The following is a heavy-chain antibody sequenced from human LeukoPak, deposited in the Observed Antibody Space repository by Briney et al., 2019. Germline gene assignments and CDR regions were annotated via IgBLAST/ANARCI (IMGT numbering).Heavy chain of an antibody. CDR1: GNYW. V-gene: IGHV3-74*01. CDR2: INSDGSWT. D-gene: IGHD3-22*01. Sequence: GGSLRLSCAASGNYWMHWVRQAPGKGLVWVSHINSDGSWTSYADSVKGRFTISKDNAKNTVYLQMNSLRAEDTAVYYCVSSYETYWGRGTLVTVSS. CDR3: VSSYETY. J-gene: IGHJ4*02.